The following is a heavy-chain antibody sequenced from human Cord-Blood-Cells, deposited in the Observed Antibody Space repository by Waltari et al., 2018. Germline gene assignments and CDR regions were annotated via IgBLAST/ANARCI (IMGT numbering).Heavy chain of an antibody. CDR2: INSDGSST. J-gene: IGHJ4*02. CDR3: ARAQGASCYDY. CDR1: GFTFSRYW. V-gene: IGHV3-74*01. D-gene: IGHD2-2*01. Sequence: EVQLVESGGGLVQPGGSLRLSCAASGFTFSRYWMHWVRQAPGKGLLWVSRINSDGSSTSYADSVKGRFTISRDNAKNTLYLQMNSLRAEDTAVYYCARAQGASCYDYWGQGTLVTVSS.